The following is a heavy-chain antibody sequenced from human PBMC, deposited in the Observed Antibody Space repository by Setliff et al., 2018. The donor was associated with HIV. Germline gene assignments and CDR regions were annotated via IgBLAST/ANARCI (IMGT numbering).Heavy chain of an antibody. Sequence: GGSLRLSCAASGFTFSSYSMNWVRQAPGKGLEWVSYISSSGSTIYYADSVKGRFTISRDNAKNSLYLQMNSLRAEDTAVYYCARGLGYYDSSGQEGAFDIWGQGTMVTVSS. V-gene: IGHV3-48*04. CDR3: ARGLGYYDSSGQEGAFDI. CDR1: GFTFSSYS. CDR2: ISSSGSTI. J-gene: IGHJ3*02. D-gene: IGHD3-22*01.